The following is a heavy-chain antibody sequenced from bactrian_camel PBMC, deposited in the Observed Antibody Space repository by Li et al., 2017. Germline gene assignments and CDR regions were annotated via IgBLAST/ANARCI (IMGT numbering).Heavy chain of an antibody. J-gene: IGHJ4*01. Sequence: HVQLVESGGGSVQVGGSLRLSCAYSGYTSFIDCMGWFRQAPGQEREGVAIITEGRNIRYADSAKGRFTISKDNGRNTLSLQMNNLKPEDTGMYYCAAGRGFLGDMNPLRYRYWGQGTQVTVS. CDR2: ITEGRNI. CDR3: AAGRGFLGDMNPLRYRY. D-gene: IGHD3*01. V-gene: IGHV3S53*01. CDR1: GYTSFIDC.